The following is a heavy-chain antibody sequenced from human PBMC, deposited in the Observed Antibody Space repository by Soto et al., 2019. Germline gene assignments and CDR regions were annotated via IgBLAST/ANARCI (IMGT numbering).Heavy chain of an antibody. D-gene: IGHD5-18*01. CDR3: AASGYSYGYPAYWFDP. V-gene: IGHV1-58*01. Sequence: SVKVSCKASGFTFTSSAVQWVRQARGQRLEWIGWIVVGSGNTNYAQKSQERVTITRDMSTSTAYMELSSLRSEDTAVYYCAASGYSYGYPAYWFDPWGQGTLVTVSS. CDR2: IVVGSGNT. J-gene: IGHJ5*02. CDR1: GFTFTSSA.